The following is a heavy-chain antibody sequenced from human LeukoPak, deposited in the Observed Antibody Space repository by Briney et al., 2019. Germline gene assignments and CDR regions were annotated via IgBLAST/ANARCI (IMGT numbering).Heavy chain of an antibody. CDR1: GGSISSYY. V-gene: IGHV4-59*12. CDR3: ARLYSSSWFFLFDY. D-gene: IGHD6-13*01. CDR2: IYYSGST. J-gene: IGHJ4*02. Sequence: SETLSLTCTVSGGSISSYYWSWIRQPPGKGLEWIGYIYYSGSTNYNPSLKSRVTISVDTSKNQFSLKLSSVTAADTAVYYCARLYSSSWFFLFDYWGQGTLVTVSS.